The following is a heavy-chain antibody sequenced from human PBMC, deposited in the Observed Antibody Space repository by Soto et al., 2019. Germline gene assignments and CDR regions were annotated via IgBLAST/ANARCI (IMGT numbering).Heavy chain of an antibody. J-gene: IGHJ3*02. CDR1: GFTFSSYS. CDR2: ISSSSSTI. D-gene: IGHD3-9*01. V-gene: IGHV3-48*04. CDR3: ARDLEGVGTGEAFDI. Sequence: GGSLRLSCAASGFTFSSYSMNWVRQAPGKGLEWVSYISSSSSTIYYADSVKGRFTISRDNAKNSLYLQMNSLRAEDTAVYYCARDLEGVGTGEAFDIWGQGTMVTVSS.